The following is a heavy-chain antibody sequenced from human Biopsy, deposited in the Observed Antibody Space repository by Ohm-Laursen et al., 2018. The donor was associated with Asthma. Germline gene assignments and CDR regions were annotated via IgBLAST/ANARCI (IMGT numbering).Heavy chain of an antibody. CDR3: ASQSSGPDFWGGYYYFDY. Sequence: SLRLSCTASGFTFSIYGMHWVRQAPGKGMEWVAVVSYDGSNKSYADSVKGRFTISRDNTKNTLYLQMNSLIAEDTAVYYCASQSSGPDFWGGYYYFDYWGQGTLVTVSS. V-gene: IGHV3-30*03. CDR1: GFTFSIYG. D-gene: IGHD3-3*01. J-gene: IGHJ4*02. CDR2: VSYDGSNK.